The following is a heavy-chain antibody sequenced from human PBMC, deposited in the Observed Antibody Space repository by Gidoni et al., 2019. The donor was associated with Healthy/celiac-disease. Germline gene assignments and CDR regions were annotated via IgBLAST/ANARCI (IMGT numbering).Heavy chain of an antibody. J-gene: IGHJ6*02. Sequence: QVQLQESGPGLVKPSETLSLTCTVSGGSISSYYWSWIRQPPGKGLEWIGYIYYSGSTNYNPSLKSRVTISVDTSKNQFSLKLSSVTAADTAVYYCARTYYDSNYGMDVWGQGTTVTVSS. V-gene: IGHV4-59*01. CDR2: IYYSGST. D-gene: IGHD3-22*01. CDR1: GGSISSYY. CDR3: ARTYYDSNYGMDV.